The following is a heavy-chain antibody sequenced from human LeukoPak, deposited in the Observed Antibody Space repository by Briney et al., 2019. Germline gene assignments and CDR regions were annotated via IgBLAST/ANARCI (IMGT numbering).Heavy chain of an antibody. Sequence: AGGSLRLSCAASGFTFSSYAMHWVRQAPGKGLEWVAVISYDGSHKYYADSVKGRFTISRDNSKNTLYLQMNSLRAEDTAVYYCARDGDPSGYFDYWGQGTLVTVSS. CDR1: GFTFSSYA. J-gene: IGHJ4*02. V-gene: IGHV3-30*04. CDR2: ISYDGSHK. D-gene: IGHD4-17*01. CDR3: ARDGDPSGYFDY.